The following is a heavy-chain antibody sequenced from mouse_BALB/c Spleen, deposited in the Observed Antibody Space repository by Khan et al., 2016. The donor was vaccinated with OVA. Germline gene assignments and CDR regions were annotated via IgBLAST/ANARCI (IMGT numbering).Heavy chain of an antibody. Sequence: QVQLKESGPELVQPGASVRISCKASDSTFTNFYIHWLKQRPGQGLEWIGWIFTGNVNTKYNENFKGKSTLTADNSSSTAYMLLSNLTSEASAIFVCTRGDYYDSYAMDYWGQGTSVIVSS. D-gene: IGHD1-1*01. CDR1: DSTFTNFY. J-gene: IGHJ4*01. V-gene: IGHV1S56*01. CDR3: TRGDYYDSYAMDY. CDR2: IFTGNVNT.